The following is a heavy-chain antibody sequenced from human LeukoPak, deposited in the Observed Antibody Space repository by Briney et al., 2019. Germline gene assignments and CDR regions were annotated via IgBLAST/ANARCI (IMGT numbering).Heavy chain of an antibody. D-gene: IGHD2-21*02. CDR2: INHSGST. J-gene: IGHJ5*02. Sequence: SETLSLTCAVYGGSFSGYYWSWIRQPPGKGLEWIGEINHSGSTNYNPSLKSRVTISVDTSKNQFSLKLSSVTAADTAVYYCASGVVVTAITAWGQGTLVTVSS. CDR3: ASGVVVTAITA. V-gene: IGHV4-34*01. CDR1: GGSFSGYY.